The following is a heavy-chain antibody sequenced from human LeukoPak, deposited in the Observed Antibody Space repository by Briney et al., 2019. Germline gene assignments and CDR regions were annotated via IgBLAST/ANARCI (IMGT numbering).Heavy chain of an antibody. CDR3: ARAHHYYDSSGYYPNWFDH. CDR1: GGSISSYY. V-gene: IGHV4-59*01. CDR2: IYYSGST. Sequence: SETLSLTCTVSGGSISSYYWSWIRQPPGKGLEWIGYIYYSGSTNYNPSLKSRVTISVDTSKNQFSLKLSSVTAADTAVYYCARAHHYYDSSGYYPNWFDHWGQGTLVTVSS. J-gene: IGHJ5*02. D-gene: IGHD3-22*01.